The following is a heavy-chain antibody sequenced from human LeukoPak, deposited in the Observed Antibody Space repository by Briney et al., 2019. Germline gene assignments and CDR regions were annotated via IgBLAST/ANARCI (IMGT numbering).Heavy chain of an antibody. Sequence: PGGSLRLSCAASGFTFSSYWMSWVRQAPGKGLEWVANIKQDGSEKYYVDSVKGRFTISRDNAKNSLYLQMNSLRAEDTAVYYCARASNWGKQDFLDYWGQGTLVTVSS. J-gene: IGHJ4*02. CDR3: ARASNWGKQDFLDY. D-gene: IGHD7-27*01. V-gene: IGHV3-7*01. CDR2: IKQDGSEK. CDR1: GFTFSSYW.